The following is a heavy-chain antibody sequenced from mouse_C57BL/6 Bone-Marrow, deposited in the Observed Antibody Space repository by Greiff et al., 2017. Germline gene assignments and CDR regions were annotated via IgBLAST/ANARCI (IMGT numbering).Heavy chain of an antibody. CDR2: IHPNSGST. J-gene: IGHJ4*01. V-gene: IGHV1-64*01. CDR1: GYTFTSYW. D-gene: IGHD1-1*01. Sequence: QVQLQQPGAELVKPGASVTLSCKASGYTFTSYWMHWVKQRPGQGLEWIGMIHPNSGSTNSNEKFKSNATLTVDKSSSTAYMQLSSLTSEDSAVYYCAREGYGSRYAMDYWGQGTSVTVSS. CDR3: AREGYGSRYAMDY.